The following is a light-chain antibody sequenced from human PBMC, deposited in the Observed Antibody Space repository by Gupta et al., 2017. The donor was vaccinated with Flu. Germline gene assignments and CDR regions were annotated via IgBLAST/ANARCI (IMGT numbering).Light chain of an antibody. J-gene: IGLJ2*01. CDR2: NDV. CDR3: YSHGSISTYVL. V-gene: IGLV3-25*02. Sequence: SSGLTHPPSVSVSPGQTARITCSVATLSTQYVYWYQQKPGHAPVLVIYNDVKRSAGIPGRFSGSSSGTTATFTISGVQAEDEADYYCYSHGSISTYVLFGGGTKLTVL. CDR1: TLSTQY.